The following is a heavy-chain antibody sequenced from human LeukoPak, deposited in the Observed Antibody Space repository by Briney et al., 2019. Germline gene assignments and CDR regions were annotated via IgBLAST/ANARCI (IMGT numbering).Heavy chain of an antibody. CDR1: GFTFSSYS. Sequence: PGGSLRLSCAASGFTFSSYSMNWVRQAPGKGLEWVSSISSSSGYIYYADSVKGRFTISRDNAKNSLYLQMNSLRAEDTAVYYCARVGYCSTTSCYWRAFDYWGQGTLVTVSS. J-gene: IGHJ4*02. CDR2: ISSSSGYI. D-gene: IGHD2-2*01. V-gene: IGHV3-21*01. CDR3: ARVGYCSTTSCYWRAFDY.